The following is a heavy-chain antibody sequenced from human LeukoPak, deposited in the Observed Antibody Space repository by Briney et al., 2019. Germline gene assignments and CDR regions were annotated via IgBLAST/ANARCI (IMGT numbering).Heavy chain of an antibody. CDR2: INPNSGGT. Sequence: ASVKVSCKASGYTFTGYYMHWVRQAPGQGLEWMGWINPNSGGTHYAQNFQGRVTMTRDTSISTAHMELSRLRSDDTAVYYCASGRGSTIVVVTASHYYFDYWGQGTLVTVSS. CDR1: GYTFTGYY. V-gene: IGHV1-2*02. CDR3: ASGRGSTIVVVTASHYYFDY. D-gene: IGHD2-21*02. J-gene: IGHJ4*02.